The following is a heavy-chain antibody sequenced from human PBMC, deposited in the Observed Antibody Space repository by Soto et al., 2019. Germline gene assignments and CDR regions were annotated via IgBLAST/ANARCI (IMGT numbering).Heavy chain of an antibody. CDR2: IIPMFGTT. V-gene: IGHV1-69*12. D-gene: IGHD6-13*01. CDR1: GGTFSSYA. J-gene: IGHJ4*02. Sequence: QVQLVQSAAEVKKPGSSVKVSCKASGGTFSSYAVSWVRQAPGQGLECLGGIIPMFGTTNYAQKFQGRVTITADESTSTAYMELNSLSPDDTAVYYCARELGSSRSFDCWGQGTLVTVSS. CDR3: ARELGSSRSFDC.